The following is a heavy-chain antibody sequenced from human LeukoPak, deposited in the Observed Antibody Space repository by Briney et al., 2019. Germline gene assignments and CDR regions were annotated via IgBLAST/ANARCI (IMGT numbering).Heavy chain of an antibody. CDR1: GFTFSSYA. V-gene: IGHV3-30*04. CDR2: ISYDGSNK. Sequence: GRSLRLSCAASGFTFSSYAMHWVRQAPGKGLECVADISYDGSNKYYADSVKGRFTISRDNSKNTLYLQMNCLRAEDTAVYYCAREPSGWYYFDYWGQGTLVTVSS. J-gene: IGHJ4*02. D-gene: IGHD6-19*01. CDR3: AREPSGWYYFDY.